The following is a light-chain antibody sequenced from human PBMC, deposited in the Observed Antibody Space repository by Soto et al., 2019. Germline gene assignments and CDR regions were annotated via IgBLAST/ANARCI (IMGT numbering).Light chain of an antibody. J-gene: IGKJ2*01. Sequence: DIQMTQYPSSLFASVGDRVTITCQASQDIGKSLNWYQQKPGKAPRLLIYDASSLETGVPPRFSGSGSGTDFAYTTISLQPADIATYYCQKYDNLPLFGQGTKLEIK. V-gene: IGKV1-33*01. CDR3: QKYDNLPL. CDR1: QDIGKS. CDR2: DAS.